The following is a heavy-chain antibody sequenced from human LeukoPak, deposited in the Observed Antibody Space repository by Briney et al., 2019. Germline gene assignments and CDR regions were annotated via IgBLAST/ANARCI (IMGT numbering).Heavy chain of an antibody. Sequence: GGSLRLSCAASGFTFSDYSMHSVRQAPGMGLNWVAFIRYDGNNKYYADSVKGRFTISRDNSKNTLYLQMNSLRAEDTAVYYCAKVRYCSGVNCYPDDNWGQGTLVTVSS. CDR2: IRYDGNNK. J-gene: IGHJ4*02. CDR1: GFTFSDYS. CDR3: AKVRYCSGVNCYPDDN. D-gene: IGHD2-15*01. V-gene: IGHV3-30*02.